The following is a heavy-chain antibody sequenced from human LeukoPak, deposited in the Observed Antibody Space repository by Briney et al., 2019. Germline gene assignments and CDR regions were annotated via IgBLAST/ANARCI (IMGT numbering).Heavy chain of an antibody. J-gene: IGHJ1*01. D-gene: IGHD6-13*01. CDR3: ARHGGYSSPYLH. CDR2: IYYSGST. Sequence: SETLSLTCTVSGGSISSYYWSWIRQPPGKGLEWIGYIYYSGSTNYNPSLKSRVTISVDTSKNQFSLKLSSVTATDTAVYYCARHGGYSSPYLHWGQGTLVTVSS. V-gene: IGHV4-59*08. CDR1: GGSISSYY.